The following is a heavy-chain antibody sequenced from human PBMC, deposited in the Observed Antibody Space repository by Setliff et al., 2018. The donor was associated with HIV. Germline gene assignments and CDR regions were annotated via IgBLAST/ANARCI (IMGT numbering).Heavy chain of an antibody. J-gene: IGHJ2*01. CDR2: IYTSGKT. CDR1: GDSITRGSYY. D-gene: IGHD1-26*01. CDR3: ARAAYSGTYLWEPATDL. V-gene: IGHV4-61*09. Sequence: SETLSLTCTVSGDSITRGSYYWSRIRQPAGKGLEWIGHIYTSGKTHYGPSLKSRITISADTSKNRLSLNLSSVTAADTAVYYCARAAYSGTYLWEPATDLWGRGTLVTVSS.